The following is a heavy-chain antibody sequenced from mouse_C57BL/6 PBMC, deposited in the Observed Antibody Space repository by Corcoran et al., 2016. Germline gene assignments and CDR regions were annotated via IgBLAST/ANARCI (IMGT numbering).Heavy chain of an antibody. V-gene: IGHV9-3*01. Sequence: QIQLVQSGPELKKPGETVKISCKASGYTFTTYGMSWVKQAPGKGLKWMGWINTYSGVPTYADDFKGRFAFSLETSASTAYLQINNLKNEDTATYFCARGDGKWAMDYWGQGTSVTVSS. J-gene: IGHJ4*01. CDR1: GYTFTTYG. CDR3: ARGDGKWAMDY. D-gene: IGHD1-1*01. CDR2: INTYSGVP.